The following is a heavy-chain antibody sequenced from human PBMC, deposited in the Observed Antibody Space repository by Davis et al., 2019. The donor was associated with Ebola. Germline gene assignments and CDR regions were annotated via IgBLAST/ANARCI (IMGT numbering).Heavy chain of an antibody. CDR2: IKSKTDGGTT. J-gene: IGHJ4*02. V-gene: IGHV3-15*01. CDR1: GFTFSNAW. D-gene: IGHD6-6*01. Sequence: GESLKISCAASGFTFSNAWMSWVRQAPGKGLEWVGRIKSKTDGGTTDYAAPVKGRFTISRDNSKNTLYLQMNSLRAEDTAVYYCAKPWGFSSSLSGSCFDYWGQGTLVTVSS. CDR3: AKPWGFSSSLSGSCFDY.